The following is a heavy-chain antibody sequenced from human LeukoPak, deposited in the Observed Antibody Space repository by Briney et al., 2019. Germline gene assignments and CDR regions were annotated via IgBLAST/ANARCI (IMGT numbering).Heavy chain of an antibody. CDR1: GGTFSSYA. J-gene: IGHJ5*02. V-gene: IGHV1-69*13. CDR3: ARDGVHCSSTSCPSPYNWFDP. Sequence: GASVKVSCKASGGTFSSYAISWVRQAPGQGLEWMGGIIPIFGTANYARKFQGRVTITADESTSTAYMELSSLRSEDTAVYYCARDGVHCSSTSCPSPYNWFDPWGQGTLVTVSS. CDR2: IIPIFGTA. D-gene: IGHD2-2*01.